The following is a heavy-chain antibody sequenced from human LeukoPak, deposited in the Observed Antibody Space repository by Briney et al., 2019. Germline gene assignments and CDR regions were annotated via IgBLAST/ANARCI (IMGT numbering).Heavy chain of an antibody. Sequence: GGSLRLSCAASGFTFSDHYMNWMRQAPGKGLEWVSSISSSSSYIYYADSVKGRFTISRDNAKNSLYLQMNSLRAEDTAVYYCARETADSSSWYSAYYYYYMDVWGKGTTVTISS. CDR3: ARETADSSSWYSAYYYYYMDV. D-gene: IGHD6-13*01. CDR2: ISSSSSYI. J-gene: IGHJ6*03. CDR1: GFTFSDHY. V-gene: IGHV3-21*01.